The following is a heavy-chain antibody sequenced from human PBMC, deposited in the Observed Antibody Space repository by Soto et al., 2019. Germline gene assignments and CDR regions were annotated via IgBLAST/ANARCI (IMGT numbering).Heavy chain of an antibody. CDR3: ARDRSDRFAFDI. J-gene: IGHJ3*02. Sequence: GGSLRLSCAASGFTVSSKYMSWVRQAPGKGLEWVSVIYSGGSTYYADSVKGRFTISRDNSKNTLYLQMNSLRAEDTAVYYCARDRSDRFAFDIWGQGTMLTVSS. V-gene: IGHV3-53*01. CDR2: IYSGGST. CDR1: GFTVSSKY.